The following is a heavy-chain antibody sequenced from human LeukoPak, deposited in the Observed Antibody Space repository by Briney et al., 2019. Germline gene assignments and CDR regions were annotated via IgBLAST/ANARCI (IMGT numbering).Heavy chain of an antibody. V-gene: IGHV3-30-3*01. Sequence: PGGSLRLSCAASKFTFSKYAMHWVRQAPGKGLEWVAVISYDGNDKYYADSVKGRFTISRDNPKNTLYLQMNSLRTEDTAVYYCARDRFQTEDTTIAPNGAPFDYWGQGTLVTVSS. CDR3: ARDRFQTEDTTIAPNGAPFDY. CDR2: ISYDGNDK. J-gene: IGHJ4*02. D-gene: IGHD5-18*01. CDR1: KFTFSKYA.